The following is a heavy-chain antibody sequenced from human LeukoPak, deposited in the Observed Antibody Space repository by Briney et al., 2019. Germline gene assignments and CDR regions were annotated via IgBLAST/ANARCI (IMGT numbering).Heavy chain of an antibody. CDR3: AKRPSDYGDYVSYFDY. V-gene: IGHV3-30*18. Sequence: GGSLRLSCAASGFSFISYGKHWVRQAPGKGLEWVGVISDDGRRKDYADSVKGRFTISRDNSKDTLYLQMNSLRAEDTAVYYCAKRPSDYGDYVSYFDYWGQGTLVTVSS. J-gene: IGHJ4*02. CDR2: ISDDGRRK. CDR1: GFSFISYG. D-gene: IGHD4-17*01.